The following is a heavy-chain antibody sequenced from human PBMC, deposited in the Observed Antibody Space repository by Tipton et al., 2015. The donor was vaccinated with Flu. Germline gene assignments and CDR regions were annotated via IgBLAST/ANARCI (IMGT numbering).Heavy chain of an antibody. CDR2: IKQDGSEK. D-gene: IGHD2-2*01. CDR1: GFTFSSYW. J-gene: IGHJ4*02. V-gene: IGHV3-7*01. CDR3: ARAMSGYCSSTSCYLYDFDY. Sequence: QLVQSGGGLVQPGGSLRLSCAASGFTFSSYWMSWVRQAPGKGLEWVANIKQDGSEKYYVDSVKGRFTISRDNAKNSLYLQMNSLRAEDTAVYYCARAMSGYCSSTSCYLYDFDYWGQGTLVTVSS.